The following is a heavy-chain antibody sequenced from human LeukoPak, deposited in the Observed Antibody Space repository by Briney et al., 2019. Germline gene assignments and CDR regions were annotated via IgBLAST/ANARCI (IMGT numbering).Heavy chain of an antibody. CDR2: ISTYTGNT. J-gene: IGHJ3*01. V-gene: IGHV1-18*04. D-gene: IGHD3-10*01. CDR1: GYTFTGYY. CDR3: ARTTHRGADAFDF. Sequence: ASVKVSCKASGYTFTGYYMHWVRQAPGQGLEWMGWISTYTGNTNYAQKLQGRVTMTTDTSTSTAYMELRSLRSDDTAVYYCARTTHRGADAFDFWGQGTMVTVSS.